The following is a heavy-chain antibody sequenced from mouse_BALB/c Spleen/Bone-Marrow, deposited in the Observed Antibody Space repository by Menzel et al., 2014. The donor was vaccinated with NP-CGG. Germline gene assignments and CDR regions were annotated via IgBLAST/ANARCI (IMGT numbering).Heavy chain of an antibody. J-gene: IGHJ4*01. CDR2: INPYNGGT. Sequence: EVQLVESGPELVKPGASMKISCKASGYSFTGYTMNRVKQSHGKNLEWIGLINPYNGGTNYNQEFKDKATLTVDRSSSTAYMELLSLTSEDSAVYYCARLLLYYYAMDYWGQGTSVTVSS. CDR1: GYSFTGYT. D-gene: IGHD1-1*01. CDR3: ARLLLYYYAMDY. V-gene: IGHV1-25*01.